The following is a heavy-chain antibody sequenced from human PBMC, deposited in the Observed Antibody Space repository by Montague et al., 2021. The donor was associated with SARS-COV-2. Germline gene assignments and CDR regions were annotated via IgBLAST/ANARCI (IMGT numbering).Heavy chain of an antibody. D-gene: IGHD3-16*02. CDR2: ISYSATS. CDR3: ARLGITLGGVIVIRYYFDF. Sequence: SETLSLTCTFSGASRSTKNYYWGWIRQPPGKGLEWIGSISYSATSYSNPSLKSRVTMSVDTSRNQLSLNLRSVTVADTAVYYCARLGITLGGVIVIRYYFDFWGQGTLVTVSS. J-gene: IGHJ4*02. CDR1: GASRSTKNYY. V-gene: IGHV4-39*01.